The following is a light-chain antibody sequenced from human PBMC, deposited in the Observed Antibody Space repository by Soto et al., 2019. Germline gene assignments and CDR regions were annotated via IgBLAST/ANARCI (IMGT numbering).Light chain of an antibody. CDR3: QQLNSYPFT. CDR1: QTITPTF. J-gene: IGKJ4*01. V-gene: IGKV3-20*01. Sequence: EIVLTQSPGTLSLSPGERATLSCRASQTITPTFLAWYQQKPGQAPRLLIYGASSRATDIPDRFSGSGSGTDFTLTISRLEPEDFATYYCQQLNSYPFTFGGGTKVDIK. CDR2: GAS.